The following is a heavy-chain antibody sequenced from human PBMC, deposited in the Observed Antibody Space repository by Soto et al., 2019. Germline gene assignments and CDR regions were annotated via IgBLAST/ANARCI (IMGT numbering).Heavy chain of an antibody. Sequence: GGSLRLSCAASGFTFSSYAMSWVRQAPGKGLEWVSAISGSGGSTYYADSVKGRFTISRDNSKNTLYLQMNSLRAEDTAVYYCAKGIRSSYYDSSGFDYYYYSMDVWGQGTTVTVSS. CDR1: GFTFSSYA. D-gene: IGHD3-22*01. CDR2: ISGSGGST. V-gene: IGHV3-23*01. J-gene: IGHJ6*02. CDR3: AKGIRSSYYDSSGFDYYYYSMDV.